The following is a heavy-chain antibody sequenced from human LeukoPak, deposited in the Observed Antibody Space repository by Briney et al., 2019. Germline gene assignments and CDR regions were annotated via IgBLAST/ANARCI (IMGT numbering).Heavy chain of an antibody. CDR2: IDQPGSQH. V-gene: IGHV3-7*01. Sequence: GGSLRLSCAASGFIFSSSWMIWVRQAPGKGLEWVANIDQPGSQHYSVESVRGRFTISRDNAKNSLFLQLNSLRVEDTAVYYCARGLGRGTADYWGQGTLVTVSS. CDR1: GFIFSSSW. J-gene: IGHJ4*02. D-gene: IGHD3-10*01. CDR3: ARGLGRGTADY.